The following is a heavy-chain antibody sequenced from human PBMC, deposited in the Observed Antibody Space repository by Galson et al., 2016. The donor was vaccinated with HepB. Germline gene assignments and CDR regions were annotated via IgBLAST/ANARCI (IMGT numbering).Heavy chain of an antibody. CDR3: ARVLGGPETAVAGRGHWLDP. CDR2: ISYDGGDK. CDR1: GFTFSSYA. J-gene: IGHJ5*02. V-gene: IGHV3-30*04. Sequence: SLRLSCAASGFTFSSYAMHWVRQAPGKGLEWVAVISYDGGDKYYADSVKGRFTISRDNSKNKLYLQMNSLRAEDTAVYYWARVLGGPETAVAGRGHWLDPWGQGTLVTVSS. D-gene: IGHD6-19*01.